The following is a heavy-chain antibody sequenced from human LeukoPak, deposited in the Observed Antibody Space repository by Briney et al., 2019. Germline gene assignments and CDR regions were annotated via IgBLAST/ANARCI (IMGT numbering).Heavy chain of an antibody. CDR3: ARADNYDILTGCSDY. Sequence: GGSLRLSCVASGFTFSSYNMNWVRQAPGKGLEWVSSISSSSRYIYYADSVKGRFTISRDNAKNSLYLEMNSLRAEDTAVYYCARADNYDILTGCSDYWGQGTLVTVSS. CDR1: GFTFSSYN. CDR2: ISSSSRYI. V-gene: IGHV3-21*01. D-gene: IGHD3-9*01. J-gene: IGHJ4*02.